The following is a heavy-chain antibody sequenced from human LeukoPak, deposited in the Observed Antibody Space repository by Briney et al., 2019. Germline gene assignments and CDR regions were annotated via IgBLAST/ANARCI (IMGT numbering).Heavy chain of an antibody. D-gene: IGHD4-17*01. J-gene: IGHJ4*02. V-gene: IGHV3-48*02. Sequence: PGGSLRLSCAPSGFTFSSYSMNWVRQAPGKGLEWVSHISSGGSTIYYADSVKGRFTISRDNVKNSLYLQMNSLRDEDTAVYYCARISVHYGDLFDCWGQGTLVTVSS. CDR1: GFTFSSYS. CDR3: ARISVHYGDLFDC. CDR2: ISSGGSTI.